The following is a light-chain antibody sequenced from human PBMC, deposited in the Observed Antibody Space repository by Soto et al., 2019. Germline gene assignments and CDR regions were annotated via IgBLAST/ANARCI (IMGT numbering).Light chain of an antibody. Sequence: IQLTQSPSSLSASVGDRGTITCRASQNIAIYLTWYQQKPGEAPTLLIYAASTLYGGVPSRLSGSGSGTDFALTITSLQAEDFATYYCQQLRMYPSTFGGGTKVDIK. V-gene: IGKV1-9*01. CDR2: AAS. J-gene: IGKJ4*01. CDR3: QQLRMYPST. CDR1: QNIAIY.